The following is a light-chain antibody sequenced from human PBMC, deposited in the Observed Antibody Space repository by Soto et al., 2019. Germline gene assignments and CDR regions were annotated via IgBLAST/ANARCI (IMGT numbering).Light chain of an antibody. CDR2: EVN. Sequence: QSALTQPPSASGSPGQSVAISCTGTSSDVGGYSYVSWYQQHPGKAPKLMIYEVNKRPPGVPDRFSGSKSGNTASLTVSGLQAEDEADYYCSSYAGSSNVFGTGTKVTVL. CDR1: SSDVGGYSY. V-gene: IGLV2-8*01. CDR3: SSYAGSSNV. J-gene: IGLJ1*01.